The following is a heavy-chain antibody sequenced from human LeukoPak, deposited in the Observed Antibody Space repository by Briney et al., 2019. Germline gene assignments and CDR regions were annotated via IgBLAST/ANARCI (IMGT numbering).Heavy chain of an antibody. D-gene: IGHD6-13*01. J-gene: IGHJ4*02. Sequence: PSETLSLTCTVSGGSVSSATSYWSWIRQPAGKGLEWIGRVYTSGDTDYNPSLGSRVTVSLDTSKNQFSLKLSSVTAADTAVYYCARGIAAAPNQGCFDYWGQGTLVTVSS. CDR1: GGSVSSATSY. V-gene: IGHV4-61*02. CDR3: ARGIAAAPNQGCFDY. CDR2: VYTSGDT.